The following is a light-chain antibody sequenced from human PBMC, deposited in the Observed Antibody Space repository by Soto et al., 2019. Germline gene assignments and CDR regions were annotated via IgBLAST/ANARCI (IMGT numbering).Light chain of an antibody. V-gene: IGKV1-5*03. CDR3: QQYSTYRT. Sequence: DIQMTQSPSTLSASVGDRVTITCRASQSISSWLAWYQQKPGKAPKLLIYKASSLESGVPSRFSGSGSGTEFTLTISSLQPDDFATYYCQQYSTYRTLGQGTKVDIK. CDR1: QSISSW. J-gene: IGKJ1*01. CDR2: KAS.